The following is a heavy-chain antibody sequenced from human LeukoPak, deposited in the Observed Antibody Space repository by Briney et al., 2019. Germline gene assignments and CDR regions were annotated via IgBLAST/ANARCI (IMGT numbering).Heavy chain of an antibody. V-gene: IGHV4-4*09. Sequence: PSETLSLTCTVSGASIRSYYWSWIRQPPGKGLEWIGYIYSSGNTDYNPSLKSRVTISVDTSKSQFSLKLSSVTAADTAVYYCARLRHYYDSTGYPLYFFDYWGQGTLVTVSS. CDR2: IYSSGNT. CDR1: GASIRSYY. CDR3: ARLRHYYDSTGYPLYFFDY. D-gene: IGHD3-22*01. J-gene: IGHJ4*02.